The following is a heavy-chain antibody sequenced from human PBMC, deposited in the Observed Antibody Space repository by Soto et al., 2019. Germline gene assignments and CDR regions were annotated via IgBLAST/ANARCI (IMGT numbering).Heavy chain of an antibody. V-gene: IGHV4-31*03. CDR2: IYYSGST. Sequence: QVRLEESGPGLVKPSETLSLICSVSGGSVNNANYFWNWIRHHPENGLEWIGYIYYSGSTRYNPSFKTRATLSIDTSKNHFSLRLNSVTVAVTAVYFCARDADYGGSRGGMDVWGRGTTVTVSS. CDR3: ARDADYGGSRGGMDV. D-gene: IGHD4-17*01. CDR1: GGSVNNANYF. J-gene: IGHJ6*02.